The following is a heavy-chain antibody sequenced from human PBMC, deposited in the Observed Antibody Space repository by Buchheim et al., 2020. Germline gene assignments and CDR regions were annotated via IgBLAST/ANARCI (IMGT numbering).Heavy chain of an antibody. CDR1: GGSFSGYY. CDR2: INHSGST. Sequence: QVQLQQWGAGLLKPSETLSLTCAVYGGSFSGYYWSWIRQPPGKGLEWIGEINHSGSTNYNPSLKSRVTISVEPSKNQFSLKLSSVTAADTAVYYCASKPYYYGSGSYWNYYYYGMDVWGQGTT. J-gene: IGHJ6*02. CDR3: ASKPYYYGSGSYWNYYYYGMDV. D-gene: IGHD3-10*01. V-gene: IGHV4-34*01.